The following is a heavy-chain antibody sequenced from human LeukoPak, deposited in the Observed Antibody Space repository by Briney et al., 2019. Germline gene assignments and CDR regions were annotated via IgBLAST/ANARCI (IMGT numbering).Heavy chain of an antibody. Sequence: PSETLSLTCSVSGDSITNYFWSWIRQPPGKGLEWIGYIYYSGSTKYNPSLKSRVTISIDTSRKQFSLKLSSVTAADTAVYYCAREWDYMDVWGEGTTVTISS. CDR3: AREWDYMDV. CDR1: GDSITNYF. CDR2: IYYSGST. V-gene: IGHV4-59*01. J-gene: IGHJ6*03.